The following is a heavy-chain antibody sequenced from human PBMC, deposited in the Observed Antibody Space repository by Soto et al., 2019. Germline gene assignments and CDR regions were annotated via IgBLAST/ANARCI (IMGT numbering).Heavy chain of an antibody. CDR1: GGSISSGDYY. Sequence: SETLSLTCTVSGGSISSGDYYWSWIRQPPGKGLEWIGYIYYSGGTYYNPSLKSRLSISIDTSKNQFSLKLSSVTAADTASFYFARDSYSTSSVDAFDIWGQGTMVTVSS. D-gene: IGHD6-6*01. CDR2: IYYSGGT. CDR3: ARDSYSTSSVDAFDI. J-gene: IGHJ3*02. V-gene: IGHV4-30-4*01.